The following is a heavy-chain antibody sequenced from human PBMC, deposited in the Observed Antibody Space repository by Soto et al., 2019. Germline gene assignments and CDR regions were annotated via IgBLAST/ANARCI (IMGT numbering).Heavy chain of an antibody. Sequence: QVQLQESGPGLVKPSQTLSITCTVSGGSISSGGYYWSWIRQHPGKGLEWIGYIYYSGSTHYNPSLKSRVTISVDTSKNQFSLKLSSVTAADTSVYYWARDGGDGSWSFYYAHWGQVTLFTVSS. CDR1: GGSISSGGYY. D-gene: IGHD3-10*01. CDR3: ARDGGDGSWSFYYAH. CDR2: IYYSGST. J-gene: IGHJ4*02. V-gene: IGHV4-31*03.